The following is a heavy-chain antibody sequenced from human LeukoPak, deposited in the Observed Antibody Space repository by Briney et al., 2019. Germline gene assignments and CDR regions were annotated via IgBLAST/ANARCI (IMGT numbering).Heavy chain of an antibody. D-gene: IGHD6-13*01. CDR1: GYTLTELS. Sequence: ASVKVSCKVSGYTLTELSMHWVRQAPGKGLEWMGGFDPEDGETIYAQKFQCRVTMTEDTSTDTAYMELSSLSTEDTAVYYFVRESSRSRTAFHMWGQGTMVTVSS. J-gene: IGHJ3*02. CDR3: VRESSRSRTAFHM. CDR2: FDPEDGET. V-gene: IGHV1-24*01.